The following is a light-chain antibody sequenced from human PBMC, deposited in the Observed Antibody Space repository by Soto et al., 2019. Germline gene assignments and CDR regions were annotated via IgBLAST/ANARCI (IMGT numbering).Light chain of an antibody. J-gene: IGKJ1*01. Sequence: EIVVTHSPATLSLSPGEGATLSARASQSVSSYLAWYQQKPGQAPRLLIYGASSRATGIPDRFSGSGSGTDFTLTISRLEPEDFAVYYCQQYGSSPRTFGQGTKVDI. CDR3: QQYGSSPRT. CDR2: GAS. CDR1: QSVSSY. V-gene: IGKV3-20*01.